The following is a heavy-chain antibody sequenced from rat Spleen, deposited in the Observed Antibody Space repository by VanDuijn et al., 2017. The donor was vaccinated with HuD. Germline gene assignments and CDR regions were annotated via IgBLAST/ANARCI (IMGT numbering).Heavy chain of an antibody. CDR1: GFTFSDYY. V-gene: IGHV5-22*01. J-gene: IGHJ3*01. D-gene: IGHD1-5*01. CDR2: ISYEGSGT. CDR3: TRASDIGTTWFAY. Sequence: EVQLVESGGGLVQPGRSLKLSCAASGFTFSDYYMAWVRQAPKKGLEWVASISYEGSGTYYPDSVKGRFTISRDNAKSTLYLQMNSLRSEDTATYYCTRASDIGTTWFAYWGQGTLVTVSS.